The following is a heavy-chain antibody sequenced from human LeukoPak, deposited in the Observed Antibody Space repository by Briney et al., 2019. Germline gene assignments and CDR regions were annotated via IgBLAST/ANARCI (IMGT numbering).Heavy chain of an antibody. Sequence: ASVKVSCKASGYTFTSYGISWVRQAPGQGLEWMGWISAYNGHTNYAQKLQGRVTMTRDMSTSTVYMELSSLRSEDTAVYYCARAKSFVDTAYKNWGQGTLVTVSS. CDR2: ISAYNGHT. CDR1: GYTFTSYG. D-gene: IGHD5-18*01. V-gene: IGHV1-18*01. J-gene: IGHJ4*02. CDR3: ARAKSFVDTAYKN.